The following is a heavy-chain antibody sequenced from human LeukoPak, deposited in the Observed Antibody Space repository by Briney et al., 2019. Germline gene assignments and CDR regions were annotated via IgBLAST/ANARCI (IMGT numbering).Heavy chain of an antibody. CDR3: VRGFYDSSGYPWFDP. D-gene: IGHD3-22*01. V-gene: IGHV3-74*01. CDR1: GFTFSSHW. CDR2: INIEGSST. Sequence: PGGSLRLSCVASGFTFSSHWMHWVRQAPGKGLVWVSRINIEGSSTRYADSVEGRFTISRDNAKNTLYLQMNSLRAEGTAVYYCVRGFYDSSGYPWFDPWGQGTQVSVSS. J-gene: IGHJ5*02.